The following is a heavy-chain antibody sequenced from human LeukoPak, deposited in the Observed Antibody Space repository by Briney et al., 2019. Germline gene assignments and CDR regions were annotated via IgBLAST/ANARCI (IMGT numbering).Heavy chain of an antibody. J-gene: IGHJ4*02. CDR2: IYYSGST. D-gene: IGHD6-19*01. V-gene: IGHV4-39*07. CDR1: GGSISSSSYY. CDR3: ARIGGWYGGDGDY. Sequence: SETLSLTCTVSGGSISSSSYYWGWIRQPPGKGLEWIGSIYYSGSTCYNPSLKSRVTISVDTSKNQFSLKLSSVTAADTAVYYCARIGGWYGGDGDYWGQGTLVTVSS.